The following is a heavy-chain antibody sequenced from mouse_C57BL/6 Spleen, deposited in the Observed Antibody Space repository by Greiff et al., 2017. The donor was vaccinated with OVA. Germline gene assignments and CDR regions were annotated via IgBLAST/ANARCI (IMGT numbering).Heavy chain of an antibody. CDR2: IYPSDSET. CDR3: ARASMDY. Sequence: QVQLQQPGAELVRPGSSVKLSCKASGYTFTSYWMDWVKQRPGQGLDWIGNIYPSDSETHYNQKFKDKATLTVDKSSSTAYMQLSSLTSEDSAVYYCARASMDYWGQGTSVTVSS. V-gene: IGHV1-61*01. J-gene: IGHJ4*01. CDR1: GYTFTSYW.